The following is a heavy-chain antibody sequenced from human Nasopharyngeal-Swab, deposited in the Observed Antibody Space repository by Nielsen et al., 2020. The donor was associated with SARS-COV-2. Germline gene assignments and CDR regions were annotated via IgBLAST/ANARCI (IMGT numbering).Heavy chain of an antibody. J-gene: IGHJ6*02. V-gene: IGHV4-39*07. CDR1: DGSISSSSYY. CDR3: ARNFKHYYYYGMDV. CDR2: IYYSGST. D-gene: IGHD1-7*01. Sequence: SETLSLTCTVSDGSISSSSYYWGWNRQPPGKGLEWIGSIYYSGSTYYNPSLKSRVTISVDTSKNQFSLKLSSVTAADTAVYYCARNFKHYYYYGMDVWGQGTTVTVSS.